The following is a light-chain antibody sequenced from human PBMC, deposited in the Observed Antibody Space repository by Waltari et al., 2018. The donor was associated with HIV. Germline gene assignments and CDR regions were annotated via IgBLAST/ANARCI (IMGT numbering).Light chain of an antibody. CDR3: DSRDTNDKHHV. J-gene: IGLJ1*01. CDR2: GKD. V-gene: IGLV3-19*01. Sequence: SSDLTQDPAVSVALGQTVRITCQGDSLSRSSANWYQQKPGQAPVVVMYGKDNRPSGIPDRFSGSSSGNTGSLTITGAQAEDEAVYYCDSRDTNDKHHVFGTGTKVTV. CDR1: SLSRSS.